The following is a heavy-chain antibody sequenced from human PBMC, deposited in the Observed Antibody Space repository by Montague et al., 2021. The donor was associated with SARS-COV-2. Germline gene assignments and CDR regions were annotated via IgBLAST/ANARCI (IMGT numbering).Heavy chain of an antibody. D-gene: IGHD3-9*01. Sequence: SAPLSLTCTVSGDSISSGGYFWGWIRQPPGKGLEWIASIHIGGTSYLNPSLKSRVTISIDSSKNQFSLNVTSVTAADTAVYFCARSRDWYLGNWGQGTLATVSS. CDR3: ARSRDWYLGN. J-gene: IGHJ4*02. CDR2: IHIGGTS. V-gene: IGHV4-39*07. CDR1: GDSISSGGYF.